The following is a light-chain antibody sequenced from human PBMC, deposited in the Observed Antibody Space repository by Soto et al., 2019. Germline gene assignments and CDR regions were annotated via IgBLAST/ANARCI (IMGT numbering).Light chain of an antibody. V-gene: IGLV2-8*01. CDR1: SSDVGGYDY. Sequence: QAVVTQPPSASGSPGQSVTISCTGTSSDVGGYDYVSWYQQYPGKAPKLMIYEVSKRPSGVPDRFSGSKSGNTASLTVSGLQAEDEADYYCSSYGGSDNFYAFGTGTKLTVL. CDR3: SSYGGSDNFYA. J-gene: IGLJ1*01. CDR2: EVS.